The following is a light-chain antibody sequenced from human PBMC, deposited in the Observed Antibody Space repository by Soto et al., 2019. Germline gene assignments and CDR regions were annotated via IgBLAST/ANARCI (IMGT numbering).Light chain of an antibody. CDR3: QQAYSFPIT. CDR2: DAS. Sequence: DIQMTQSPSTPSASVGDRVTITCRASQSISSWLAWYQQKPGKAPKLLIYDASSLESGVPSRFSGSGSGTDFTLTINSLQPEDFATYYCQQAYSFPITFGQGTRLEIK. J-gene: IGKJ5*01. V-gene: IGKV1-5*01. CDR1: QSISSW.